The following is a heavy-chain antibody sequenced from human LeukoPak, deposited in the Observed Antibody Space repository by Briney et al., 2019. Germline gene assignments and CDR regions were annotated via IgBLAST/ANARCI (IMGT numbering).Heavy chain of an antibody. J-gene: IGHJ5*02. CDR2: IYASGST. CDR3: ARDPRGIVGANHNWFDP. V-gene: IGHV4-4*07. Sequence: KTSEILSLTCTVSGGSISSYYWSWIRQPAGKGLEWIGRIYASGSTNYNPSLKSRVTMSVDTSKSQFSLKLISVTAADTAVYYCARDPRGIVGANHNWFDPWGQGTLVTVSS. CDR1: GGSISSYY. D-gene: IGHD1-26*01.